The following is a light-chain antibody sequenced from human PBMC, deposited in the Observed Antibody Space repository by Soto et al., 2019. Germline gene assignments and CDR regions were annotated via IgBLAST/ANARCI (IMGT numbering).Light chain of an antibody. Sequence: IQMTQSPSTLSASVGDRVAITCRASQSIGVWLAWYQQKPGKAPRFLIYTASTLESGVPSRFSGSGSGTELTLTISSLQPDDFASYYFQQYKDYSWTFGQGTKVEFK. CDR1: QSIGVW. J-gene: IGKJ1*01. CDR3: QQYKDYSWT. V-gene: IGKV1-5*03. CDR2: TAS.